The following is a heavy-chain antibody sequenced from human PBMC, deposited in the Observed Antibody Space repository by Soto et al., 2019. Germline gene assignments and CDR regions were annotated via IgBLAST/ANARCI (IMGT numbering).Heavy chain of an antibody. CDR3: ARDQRSSSSFYYYYYSMDV. CDR2: ISSSGSTI. D-gene: IGHD6-6*01. Sequence: PGGSLRLSCAASGFTFSSYEMNWVRQAPGKGLEWVSYISSSGSTIYYADSVKGRFTISRDNAKNSLYLQMNSLRAEDTAVYYCARDQRSSSSFYYYYYSMDVWGQGTTVTVSS. CDR1: GFTFSSYE. J-gene: IGHJ6*02. V-gene: IGHV3-48*03.